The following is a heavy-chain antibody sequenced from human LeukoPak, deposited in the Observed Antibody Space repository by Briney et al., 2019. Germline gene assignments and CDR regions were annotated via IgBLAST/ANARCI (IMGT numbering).Heavy chain of an antibody. D-gene: IGHD3-10*01. CDR3: ARGFGSSFDY. CDR2: ISNTGST. J-gene: IGHJ4*02. V-gene: IGHV4-4*07. CDR1: GGSISSYY. Sequence: SETLSLTCTVSGGSISSYYWSWIRQPAGKELEWIGRISNTGSTNYSSSLKSRGTMSVDMSKNQFSLKLSSVPAADTAVYYCARGFGSSFDYWGQGTLVTVSS.